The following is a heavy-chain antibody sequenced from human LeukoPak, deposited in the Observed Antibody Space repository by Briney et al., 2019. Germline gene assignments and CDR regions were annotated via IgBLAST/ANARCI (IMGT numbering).Heavy chain of an antibody. V-gene: IGHV1-24*01. CDR1: GYTLTELS. CDR3: AAEVRSGYFDY. CDR2: FDPEDGER. Sequence: LRASVKVSCKVSGYTLTELSMHWVRQAPGKGLEWMGGFDPEDGERIYAQKLQGRVTMTEDTSTDTVYMELSSLRSEDTAVYYCAAEVRSGYFDYWGQGTLVTVSS. J-gene: IGHJ4*02. D-gene: IGHD2-15*01.